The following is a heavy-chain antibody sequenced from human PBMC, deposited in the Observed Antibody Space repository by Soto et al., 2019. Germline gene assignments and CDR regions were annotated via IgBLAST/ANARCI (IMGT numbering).Heavy chain of an antibody. CDR3: ARDWRGLWSYGGNPSLAFDI. D-gene: IGHD4-17*01. CDR2: IYYSGST. CDR1: GGSISSGGYY. J-gene: IGHJ3*02. V-gene: IGHV4-31*03. Sequence: SETLSLTCTVSGGSISSGGYYWSWIRQHPGKGLEWIGYIYYSGSTYYNPSLKSRVTISVDTSKNQFSLKLSSVTAADTAVYYCARDWRGLWSYGGNPSLAFDIWGQGTMVTVSS.